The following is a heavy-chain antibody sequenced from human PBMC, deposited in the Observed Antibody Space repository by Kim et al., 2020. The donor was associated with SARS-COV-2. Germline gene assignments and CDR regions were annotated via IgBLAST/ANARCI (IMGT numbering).Heavy chain of an antibody. CDR2: IYYSGST. CDR3: ARAALAVAGDYYYYYYGMDV. V-gene: IGHV4-59*13. D-gene: IGHD6-19*01. J-gene: IGHJ6*02. CDR1: GGSISSYY. Sequence: SETLSLTCTVSGGSISSYYWSWIRQPPGKGLEWIGYIYYSGSTNYNPSLKSRVTISADTSKNQFSLKLSSVTAADTAVYYCARAALAVAGDYYYYYYGMDVWGQGTTVTVSS.